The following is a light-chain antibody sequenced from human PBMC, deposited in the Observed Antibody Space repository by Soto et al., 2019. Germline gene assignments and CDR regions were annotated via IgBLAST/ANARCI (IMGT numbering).Light chain of an antibody. CDR2: DAS. V-gene: IGKV1-5*01. Sequence: DIQMTQSPSTLSASVGDRVTITCRASQSISSWLAWYQQKTGKAPKLLIYDASSLESGVPSRFSGSGSGTEFTLTISSLQPDDFATYYCQQYNSYPWTFGQGTK. CDR3: QQYNSYPWT. J-gene: IGKJ1*01. CDR1: QSISSW.